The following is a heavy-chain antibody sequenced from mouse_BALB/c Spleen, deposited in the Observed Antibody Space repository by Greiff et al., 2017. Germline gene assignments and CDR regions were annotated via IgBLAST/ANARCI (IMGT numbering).Heavy chain of an antibody. J-gene: IGHJ4*01. D-gene: IGHD2-1*01. CDR3: ARGNGKGAMDY. CDR2: IYPYNGGT. CDR1: GYTFTDYN. Sequence: EVHLVESGPELVKPGASVKISCKASGYTFTDYNMHWVKQSHGKSLEWIGYIYPYNGGTGYNQKFKSKATLTVDNSSSTAYMELRSLTSEDSAVYYCARGNGKGAMDYWGQGTSVTVSS. V-gene: IGHV1S29*02.